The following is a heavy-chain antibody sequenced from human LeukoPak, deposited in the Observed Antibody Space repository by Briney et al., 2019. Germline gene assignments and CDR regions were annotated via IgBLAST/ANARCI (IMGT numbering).Heavy chain of an antibody. Sequence: PGGPLRLSCAASGFTVSDNYMSWVRQAPGKGLEWVSVMYSGGDTYYADSVKGRFTFSRDISKNTLYLQMNGLRTEDTAMYYCARDAPQVPAAGVLASWGQGTLVTVSS. CDR3: ARDAPQVPAAGVLAS. D-gene: IGHD6-13*01. CDR1: GFTVSDNY. V-gene: IGHV3-53*01. J-gene: IGHJ5*02. CDR2: MYSGGDT.